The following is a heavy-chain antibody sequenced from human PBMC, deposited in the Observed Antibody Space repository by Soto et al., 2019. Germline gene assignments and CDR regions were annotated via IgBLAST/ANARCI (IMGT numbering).Heavy chain of an antibody. J-gene: IGHJ5*02. D-gene: IGHD3-10*01. CDR2: IDWDDDK. Sequence: SGPTLVNPTQTLTLTCTFSGFSLSTSGMCVSWIRQPPGKALEWLALIDWDDDKYYSTYLKTRLTISKDTSKNQVVLTMTNMDPVDTATYYCSRMQWFGNWFDPWGQGTLVTVSS. CDR1: GFSLSTSGMC. CDR3: SRMQWFGNWFDP. V-gene: IGHV2-70*01.